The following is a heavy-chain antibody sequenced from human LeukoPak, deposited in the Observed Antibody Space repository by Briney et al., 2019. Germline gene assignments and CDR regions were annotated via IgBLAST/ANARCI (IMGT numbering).Heavy chain of an antibody. CDR1: GGSFSGYY. CDR2: INHSGST. D-gene: IGHD3-10*01. J-gene: IGHJ4*02. V-gene: IGHV4-34*01. Sequence: SETLSLTCAVYGGSFSGYYCSWIRQPPGRGLEWIGEINHSGSTNYNPSLKSRVTISVDTSKNQFSLKLSSVTAADTAVYYCARGSLWFGAPRFDYWGQGTLVTVSS. CDR3: ARGSLWFGAPRFDY.